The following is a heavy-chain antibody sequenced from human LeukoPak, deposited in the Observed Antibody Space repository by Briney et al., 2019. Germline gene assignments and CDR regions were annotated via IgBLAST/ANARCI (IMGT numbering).Heavy chain of an antibody. Sequence: SETLSLTCSVSGYSINSGYYWGWIRQPPGKGLEWIGSIYHSGSTYYNPSLKSRVTISVHTSKNQFSLKLSSVTAADTAVYYCARLTKNDSGSYRFGKKKRGYMDVWGKGTTVTISS. V-gene: IGHV4-38-2*02. CDR1: GYSINSGYY. CDR3: ARLTKNDSGSYRFGKKKRGYMDV. D-gene: IGHD3-10*01. CDR2: IYHSGST. J-gene: IGHJ6*03.